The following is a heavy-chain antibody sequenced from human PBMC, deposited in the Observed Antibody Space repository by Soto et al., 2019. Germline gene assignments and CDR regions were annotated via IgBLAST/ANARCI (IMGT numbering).Heavy chain of an antibody. D-gene: IGHD3-16*01. Sequence: PSETLSLTCTVSGGSISSYYWSWIRQRPGKGLEWIGYIYYSGSTNYNPSLKSRVTISVDTSKNQFSLKLSSVTAADTAVYYCARQGLGYYMDVWGKGNTVTVSS. CDR3: ARQGLGYYMDV. J-gene: IGHJ6*03. V-gene: IGHV4-59*08. CDR2: IYYSGST. CDR1: GGSISSYY.